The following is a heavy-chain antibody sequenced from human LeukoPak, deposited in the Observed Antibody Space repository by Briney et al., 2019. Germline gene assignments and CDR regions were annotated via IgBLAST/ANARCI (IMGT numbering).Heavy chain of an antibody. CDR1: GGSINSYY. CDR2: IYTSGST. D-gene: IGHD3-3*01. J-gene: IGHJ4*02. CDR3: AREWDTIFGVALDY. V-gene: IGHV4-4*07. Sequence: SETLSLTCTVSGGSINSYYWSWIRQSAGKGLEWIGRIYTSGSTNYNPSLKSRVTMSVDTSKNQFSLKLSSVTAADTAVYYCAREWDTIFGVALDYWGQGTLVTVSS.